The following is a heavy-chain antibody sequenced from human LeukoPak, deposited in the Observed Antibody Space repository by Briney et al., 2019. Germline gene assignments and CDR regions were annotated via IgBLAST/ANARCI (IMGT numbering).Heavy chain of an antibody. V-gene: IGHV4-61*02. J-gene: IGHJ4*02. D-gene: IGHD1-20*01. CDR2: IYTSGST. Sequence: SQTLSLTCTVSGGSISSGSYYWSWIRQPAGKGLEWIGRIYTSGSTNYNPSLKSRVTISVDTSKNQFSLKLSSVTAADTAVYYCARVYNWNLRDSYYFDYWGQGTLVTVSS. CDR3: ARVYNWNLRDSYYFDY. CDR1: GGSISSGSYY.